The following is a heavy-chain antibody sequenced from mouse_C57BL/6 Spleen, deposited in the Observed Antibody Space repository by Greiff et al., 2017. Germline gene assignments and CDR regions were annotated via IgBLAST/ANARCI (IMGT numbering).Heavy chain of an antibody. CDR3: ARSLYYDSPAWFAY. CDR2: INPNNGGT. CDR1: GYTFTDYN. J-gene: IGHJ3*01. D-gene: IGHD2-4*01. Sequence: EVMLVESGPELVKPGASVKIPCKASGYTFTDYNMDWVKQSHGKSLEWIGDINPNNGGTIYNQKFKGKATLTVDKSSSTAYMELRSLTSEDTAVYYGARSLYYDSPAWFAYWGQGTLVTVSA. V-gene: IGHV1-18*01.